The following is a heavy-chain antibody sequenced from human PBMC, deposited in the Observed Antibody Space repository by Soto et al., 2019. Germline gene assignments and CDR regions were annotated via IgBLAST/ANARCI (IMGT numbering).Heavy chain of an antibody. J-gene: IGHJ4*02. CDR2: VSDDGGTT. D-gene: IGHD3-9*01. V-gene: IGHV3-23*01. CDR1: GFTFSNYG. CDR3: AKADTGHFRPFEY. Sequence: EAQLLESGGGLVQPGESLRLSCAASGFTFSNYGMSWVRQAPGKGLEWVSVVSDDGGTTFYADSVRARFTISRDNSKNTVDLQMNSLRAEDTAVYYCAKADTGHFRPFEYCGQGTLVTVSS.